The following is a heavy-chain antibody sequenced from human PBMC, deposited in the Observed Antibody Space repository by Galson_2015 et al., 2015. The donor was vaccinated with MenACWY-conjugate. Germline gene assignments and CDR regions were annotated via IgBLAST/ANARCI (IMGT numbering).Heavy chain of an antibody. CDR2: IKQDGSEK. CDR3: ARAIAVAGFDY. V-gene: IGHV3-7*03. Sequence: SLRLSCAASGFTSSSYWMSWVRQAPGKGLEWVANIKQDGSEKYYVDSVKGRFTISRDNAKNSLYLQMNSLRAEDTAVYYCARAIAVAGFDYWGQGTLVTVSS. J-gene: IGHJ4*02. CDR1: GFTSSSYW. D-gene: IGHD6-19*01.